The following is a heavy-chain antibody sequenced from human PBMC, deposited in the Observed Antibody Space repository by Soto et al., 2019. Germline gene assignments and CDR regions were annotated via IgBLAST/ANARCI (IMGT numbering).Heavy chain of an antibody. D-gene: IGHD2-8*01. CDR1: DGNIVGLC. CDR3: ARSYCSDGVRCNGFDP. V-gene: IGHV4-59*11. CDR2: ISHTGST. J-gene: IGHJ5*02. Sequence: LVPLSVTCTVVDGNIVGLCGCWIRKKKGKGLEWIGYISHTGSTSYSPSLRSRVTMSVDTSKNQFSLKLSSVSAADTAVYYCARSYCSDGVRCNGFDPRGQGTLVTVSS.